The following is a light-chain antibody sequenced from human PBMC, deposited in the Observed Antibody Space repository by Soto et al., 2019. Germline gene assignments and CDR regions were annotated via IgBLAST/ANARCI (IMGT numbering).Light chain of an antibody. J-gene: IGLJ3*02. CDR1: SSNIGAGYD. CDR3: RSYDSSLSAWV. V-gene: IGLV1-40*01. Sequence: QSVLTQPPSVSGAPGQRVTISCTGSSSNIGAGYDVHWYKQLPGTAPKLLIYGNTNRPSGVPDRFSASKSATSASLAITGLQAEDEADYYCRSYDSSLSAWVFGGGTKLTVL. CDR2: GNT.